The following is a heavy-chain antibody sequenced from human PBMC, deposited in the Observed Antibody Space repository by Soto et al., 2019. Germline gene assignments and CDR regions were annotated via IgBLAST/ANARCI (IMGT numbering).Heavy chain of an antibody. D-gene: IGHD2-21*01. CDR2: IFYSGST. CDR3: ARQPTTGDTDLWFDP. Sequence: SETLSLTCDVSGGSISTSRSYWAWIRQPPGKGLEWLANIFYSGSTYYNPSLASRVTVSVDTSKNEFSLKLRSVTAADTAVYYCARQPTTGDTDLWFDPWGQGTLVTVSS. V-gene: IGHV4-39*01. J-gene: IGHJ5*02. CDR1: GGSISTSRSY.